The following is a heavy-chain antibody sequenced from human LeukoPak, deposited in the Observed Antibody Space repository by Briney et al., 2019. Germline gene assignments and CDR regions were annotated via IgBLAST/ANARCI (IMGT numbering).Heavy chain of an antibody. CDR3: ARSSRNWFDP. J-gene: IGHJ5*02. CDR1: GGSISSYY. CDR2: IYYSGST. V-gene: IGHV4-59*01. D-gene: IGHD6-13*01. Sequence: PSETLSLTCTVSGGSISSYYWSWIRQPPGKGLEWIGYIYYSGSTNYNPSLKSRVTISVDTSKNQFSLKLSSVTAADTAVYYSARSSRNWFDPWGQGTLVTVSS.